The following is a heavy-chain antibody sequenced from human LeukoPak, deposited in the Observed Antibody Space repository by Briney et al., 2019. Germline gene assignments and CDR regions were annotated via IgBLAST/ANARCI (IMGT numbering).Heavy chain of an antibody. CDR3: ARDQTYGDYGGIPDY. Sequence: ASVKVSCKASGYTFTSYYMHWVRQAPGQGLEWMGIINPSGGSTSYAQKFQGRVTLTRDTSTSTVYMELSSLRSEDTAVYYCARDQTYGDYGGIPDYWGQGTLVTVSS. CDR2: INPSGGST. J-gene: IGHJ4*02. V-gene: IGHV1-46*01. D-gene: IGHD4-17*01. CDR1: GYTFTSYY.